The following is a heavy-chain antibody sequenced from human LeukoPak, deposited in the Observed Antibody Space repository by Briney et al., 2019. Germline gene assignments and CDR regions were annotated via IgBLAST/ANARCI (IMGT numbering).Heavy chain of an antibody. CDR3: AKAEGSGNQPSDY. CDR1: GFTFSSYA. Sequence: GGSLRLSCAASGFTFSSYAMSWVRQAPGKGLEWVSATSGGGGSTYYADSVKGRFTISRDNSKNTLYLHMNSLRAEDTAVYYCAKAEGSGNQPSDYWGQGNLVTVSS. V-gene: IGHV3-23*01. CDR2: TSGGGGST. D-gene: IGHD3-10*01. J-gene: IGHJ4*02.